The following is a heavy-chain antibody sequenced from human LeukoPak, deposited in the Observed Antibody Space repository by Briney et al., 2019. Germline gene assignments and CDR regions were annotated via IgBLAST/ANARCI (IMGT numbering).Heavy chain of an antibody. CDR2: INPSSCYT. CDR3: ARDLSGDYVGY. V-gene: IGHV1-2*02. Sequence: GASVKVSCKTSGYTFTGYYTHWVRQAPGQGLEWLGWINPSSCYTNYAQKFQGRVTMTRDTSISTAYMELSRLRSDDTAVYYCARDLSGDYVGYWGQGTLVTV. J-gene: IGHJ4*02. D-gene: IGHD6-25*01. CDR1: GYTFTGYY.